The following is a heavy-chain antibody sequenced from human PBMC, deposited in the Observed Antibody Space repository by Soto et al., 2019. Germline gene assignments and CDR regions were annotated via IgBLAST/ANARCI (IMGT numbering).Heavy chain of an antibody. V-gene: IGHV3-74*01. Sequence: ELQLVESGGGLVQPGGSLRLSCVASGFSFSTYWMHWVRQAPGKGLVWVSRINTAGTTTPYADSVTGRFTISRDNAKNNLFLQRNSLGAEETAVYYCGGGGGDYGDYLDYWGQGALVTVSS. CDR1: GFSFSTYW. CDR3: GGGGGDYGDYLDY. CDR2: INTAGTTT. D-gene: IGHD4-17*01. J-gene: IGHJ4*02.